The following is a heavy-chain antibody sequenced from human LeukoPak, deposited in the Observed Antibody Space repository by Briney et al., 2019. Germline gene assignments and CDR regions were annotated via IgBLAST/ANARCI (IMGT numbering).Heavy chain of an antibody. CDR3: ARARYCSGGSCYGETYYYGMDV. D-gene: IGHD2-15*01. V-gene: IGHV1-69*06. CDR2: XXXXXXTX. CDR1: XGTFSSYA. J-gene: IGHJ6*04. Sequence: XGTFSSYAISWVRQAPGQGGXWMXXXXXXXXTXNYAQKFQGRVTITADKSTSTAYMELSSLRSEDTAVYYCARARYCSGGSCYGETYYYGMDVWGKGTTVTVSS.